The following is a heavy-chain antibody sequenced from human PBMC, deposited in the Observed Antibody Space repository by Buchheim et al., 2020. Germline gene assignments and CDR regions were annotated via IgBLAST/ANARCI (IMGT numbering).Heavy chain of an antibody. CDR2: INPNSGGT. Sequence: QVQLVQSGAEVKKPGASVKVSCKASGYTFTGYYMHWVRQAPGQGLEWMGRINPNSGGTNYAQKFQGRVTMTRDPSIRAAYMQISRLRSDATAVYYCARADGSGRPVDYWGQGTL. J-gene: IGHJ4*02. CDR1: GYTFTGYY. V-gene: IGHV1-2*06. D-gene: IGHD3-10*01. CDR3: ARADGSGRPVDY.